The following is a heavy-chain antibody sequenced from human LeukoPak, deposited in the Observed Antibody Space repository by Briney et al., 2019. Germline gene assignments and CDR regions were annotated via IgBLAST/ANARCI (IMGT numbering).Heavy chain of an antibody. CDR1: GGSISSSSYY. CDR3: AGEGSGWTMFDY. D-gene: IGHD6-19*01. V-gene: IGHV4-39*07. Sequence: SETLSLTCTVSGGSISSSSYYWGWIRQPPGKGLEWIGSIYYSGSTYYNPSLKSRVTMSVDTSKNQFSLKLSSVTAADTAVYYCAGEGSGWTMFDYWGQGTLVTVSS. CDR2: IYYSGST. J-gene: IGHJ4*02.